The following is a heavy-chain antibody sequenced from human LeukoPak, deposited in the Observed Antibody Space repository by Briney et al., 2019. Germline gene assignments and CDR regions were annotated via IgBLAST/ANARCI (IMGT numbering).Heavy chain of an antibody. CDR1: GYSISSGYY. V-gene: IGHV4-38-2*01. Sequence: SETQSPTCAVSGYSISSGYYWGWIRQPPGKGLEWIGSIYHSGSTYYNPSLKSRVTISVDTSKNQFSLNLSSVTAADTAVYYCARHPPYDYVWGSYRSSFDYWGQGTLVTVSS. D-gene: IGHD3-16*02. J-gene: IGHJ4*02. CDR2: IYHSGST. CDR3: ARHPPYDYVWGSYRSSFDY.